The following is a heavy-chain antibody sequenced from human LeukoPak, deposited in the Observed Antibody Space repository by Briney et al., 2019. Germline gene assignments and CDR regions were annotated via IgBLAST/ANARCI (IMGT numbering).Heavy chain of an antibody. D-gene: IGHD3-10*01. J-gene: IGHJ4*02. Sequence: SETLSLTCTVSGGSISSYYWSWIRQPPGKGLEWIGYIYYSGSTNYNPSLKSRVTISVDTSKNQFSLKLSSVTAADTAVYYCARDLGYYYGSGSYSHFDYWGQGTLVTVSS. CDR2: IYYSGST. V-gene: IGHV4-59*01. CDR1: GGSISSYY. CDR3: ARDLGYYYGSGSYSHFDY.